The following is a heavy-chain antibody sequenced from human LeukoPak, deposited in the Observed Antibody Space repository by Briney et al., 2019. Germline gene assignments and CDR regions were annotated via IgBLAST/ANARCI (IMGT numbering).Heavy chain of an antibody. V-gene: IGHV4-38-2*02. CDR1: GYSISSGYY. J-gene: IGHJ5*02. CDR3: ARGQARLSWFDP. Sequence: SETLSLTCTVSGYSISSGYYWGWIRQPPGKGLEWIGGIYHSGRTYYKPSLKSRVTISVDASKNQFSLKLSSVTAADTAVYYCARGQARLSWFDPWGQGTLVTVSS. D-gene: IGHD6-19*01. CDR2: IYHSGRT.